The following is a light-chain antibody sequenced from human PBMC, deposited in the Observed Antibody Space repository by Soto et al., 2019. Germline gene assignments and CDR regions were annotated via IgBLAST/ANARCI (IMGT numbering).Light chain of an antibody. CDR1: SSDVGGYNF. V-gene: IGLV2-8*01. CDR3: SSYSGTNNYV. CDR2: EVT. J-gene: IGLJ1*01. Sequence: QSVLTQPPSASGSPGQSVTISCTGTSSDVGGYNFVFWYQQHPGKAPKLIIYEVTKRPSGVPDRFSGSKSGNTASLTVSGLQAEDEADYYCSSYSGTNNYVFGTGTKLTVL.